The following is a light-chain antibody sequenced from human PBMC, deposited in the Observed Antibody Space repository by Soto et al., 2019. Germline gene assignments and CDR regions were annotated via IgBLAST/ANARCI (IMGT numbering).Light chain of an antibody. CDR1: RSDVGGYNY. CDR3: SSYTSDSTFV. V-gene: IGLV2-14*01. J-gene: IGLJ1*01. Sequence: QSVLTQPASVSGSPGQSITISCAGTRSDVGGYNYVSWYQQHPGKAPKLMIYEVSNRPSGVSTRFSGSTSGSTASLTISGLQAEDEADYYSSSYTSDSTFVFGTGNKVTVL. CDR2: EVS.